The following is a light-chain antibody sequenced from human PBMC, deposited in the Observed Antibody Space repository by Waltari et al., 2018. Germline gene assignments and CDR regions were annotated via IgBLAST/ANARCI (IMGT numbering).Light chain of an antibody. V-gene: IGLV3-1*01. J-gene: IGLJ2*01. CDR1: NLGRTY. Sequence: SSELIQPPTVSVSPAKRASNPCHADNLGRTYVCWYQQKPGQSPVLLIYQDTERPSGIPERFSGSNSGNTATLTISGTQTLDEADYYCQAWDSATVVFGGGTKLTVL. CDR2: QDT. CDR3: QAWDSATVV.